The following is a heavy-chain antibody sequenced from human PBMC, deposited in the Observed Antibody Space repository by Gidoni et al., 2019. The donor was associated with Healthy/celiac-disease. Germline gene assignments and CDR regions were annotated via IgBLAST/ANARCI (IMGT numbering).Heavy chain of an antibody. V-gene: IGHV3-23*01. J-gene: IGHJ4*02. CDR2: ISGSGDST. CDR3: AKEGSWAAGSETFDY. D-gene: IGHD6-13*01. CDR1: GFPFRRDA. Sequence: EVQLLESGGGLVQPGGCLRFLCAASGFPFRRDAMRWVRQAPGKGMEWVAAISGSGDSTYYADSVKGRFTISRDNSKNTLYLQMNSLRAEDTAVYYCAKEGSWAAGSETFDYWGQGTLVTVSS.